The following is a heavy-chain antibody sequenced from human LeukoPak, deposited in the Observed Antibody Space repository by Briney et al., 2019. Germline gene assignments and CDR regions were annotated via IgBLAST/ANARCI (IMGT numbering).Heavy chain of an antibody. D-gene: IGHD3-9*01. Sequence: GRSLRLSCAASGFTFSSYAMHWVRQAPGKGLEWVAVISYDGSNKYYADSVKGRFTISRDNSKNTLYLQMNSLRAEDTAVYYCAREVRYFDWLLPTTNYFDYWGQGTLVIVSS. CDR3: AREVRYFDWLLPTTNYFDY. CDR1: GFTFSSYA. V-gene: IGHV3-30*04. CDR2: ISYDGSNK. J-gene: IGHJ4*02.